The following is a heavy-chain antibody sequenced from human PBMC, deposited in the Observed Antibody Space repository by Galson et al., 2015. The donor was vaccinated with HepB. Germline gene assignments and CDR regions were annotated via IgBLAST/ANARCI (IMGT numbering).Heavy chain of an antibody. V-gene: IGHV6-1*01. CDR2: TYYRSKWYN. D-gene: IGHD6-13*01. J-gene: IGHJ5*02. CDR1: GDSVSSNSAA. CDR3: ARDRGYSSSWYSGRKGGFDP. Sequence: CAISGDSVSSNSAAWNWIRQSPSRGLEWLGRTYYRSKWYNDYAVSVKSRITINPDTSKNQFSLQLNSVTPEDTAVYYCARDRGYSSSWYSGRKGGFDPWGQGTLVTVSS.